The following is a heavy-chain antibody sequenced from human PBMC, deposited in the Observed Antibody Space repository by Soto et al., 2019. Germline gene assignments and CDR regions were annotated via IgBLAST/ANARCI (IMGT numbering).Heavy chain of an antibody. V-gene: IGHV4-59*01. Sequence: TSETLSLTCTVSGGSISSYYWSWIRQPPGKGLEWIGYIYYSGSTNYNPSLKSRVTISVDTSKNQFSLKLSSVTAADTAVYYCARYRYYYYYMDVWGKGTTVTVSS. CDR2: IYYSGST. CDR1: GGSISSYY. J-gene: IGHJ6*03. CDR3: ARYRYYYYYMDV.